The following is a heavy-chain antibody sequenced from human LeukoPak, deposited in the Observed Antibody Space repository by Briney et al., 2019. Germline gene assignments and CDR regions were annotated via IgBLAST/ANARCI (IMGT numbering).Heavy chain of an antibody. Sequence: ESGPTLVNPTQTLTLTCTFSGFSLSTRGVGVGWIRQPPGKALEWLALIYWNDDKRYSPSLKSRLTITKDTSKNQVVLTMTNMDPVDTATYYCAHSSYGDYVDYFDYWGQGTLVTVSS. CDR1: GFSLSTRGVG. J-gene: IGHJ4*02. D-gene: IGHD4-17*01. CDR3: AHSSYGDYVDYFDY. CDR2: IYWNDDK. V-gene: IGHV2-5*01.